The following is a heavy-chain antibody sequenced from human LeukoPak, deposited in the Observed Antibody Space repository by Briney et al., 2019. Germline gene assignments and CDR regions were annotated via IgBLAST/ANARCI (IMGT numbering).Heavy chain of an antibody. Sequence: ASVKVSCKASGYTFTSYGISWVRQAPGQGLEWMGWISAYNGNTNYAQKLQGRVTMTTDTSTSTAYMELRSLRPDDTAVYYCARVTMVRGVITPWHFDYWGQGTLVTVSS. V-gene: IGHV1-18*01. CDR2: ISAYNGNT. J-gene: IGHJ4*02. D-gene: IGHD3-10*01. CDR3: ARVTMVRGVITPWHFDY. CDR1: GYTFTSYG.